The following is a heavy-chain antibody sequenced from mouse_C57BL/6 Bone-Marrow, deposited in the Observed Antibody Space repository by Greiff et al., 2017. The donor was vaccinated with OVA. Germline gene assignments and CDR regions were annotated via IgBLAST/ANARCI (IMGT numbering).Heavy chain of an antibody. Sequence: EVQGVEPGGGLVKPGGSLKLSCAASGFTFSDYGMHWVRQAPEKGLEWVAYISSGSSTIYYADTVKGRFTISRDHAKNTLFLQMTSLRSEDTAMYYCARDYYGSSPAWFAYWGQGTLVTVSA. V-gene: IGHV5-17*01. CDR2: ISSGSSTI. CDR3: ARDYYGSSPAWFAY. CDR1: GFTFSDYG. J-gene: IGHJ3*01. D-gene: IGHD1-1*01.